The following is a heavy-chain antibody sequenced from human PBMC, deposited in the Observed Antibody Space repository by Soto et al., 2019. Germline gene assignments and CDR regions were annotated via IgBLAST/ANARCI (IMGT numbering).Heavy chain of an antibody. CDR3: ARFGAYGSH. CDR2: ISPGDGDP. CDR1: GYAFTSHG. D-gene: IGHD3-10*01. Sequence: QVQLEQSGGEVKRPGASVRVSCTASGYAFTSHGISWVRQAPGQGLEWMGRISPGDGDPYYAQKFQGRLTMTTDTYTSTVYMDLRSLTSDDTATYFCARFGAYGSHWGQGTLVTVSS. V-gene: IGHV1-18*01. J-gene: IGHJ4*02.